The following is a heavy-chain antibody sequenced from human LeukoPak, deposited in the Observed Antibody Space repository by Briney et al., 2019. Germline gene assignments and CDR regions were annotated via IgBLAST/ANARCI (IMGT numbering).Heavy chain of an antibody. CDR2: IYYSGSN. V-gene: IGHV4-39*01. CDR3: ARHSAVTTFALHY. CDR1: GGSISSSSDY. D-gene: IGHD4-11*01. J-gene: IGHJ4*02. Sequence: SETLSLTCTVSGGSISSSSDYWGWIRQPPGKGLEGIGSIYYSGSNYYNPSLKSRVTISVDTSKNQFSLKLSSVTAADTAVYYCARHSAVTTFALHYWGQGTLVTVSA.